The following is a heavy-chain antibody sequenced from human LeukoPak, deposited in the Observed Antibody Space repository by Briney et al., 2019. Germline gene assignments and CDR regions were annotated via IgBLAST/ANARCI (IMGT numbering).Heavy chain of an antibody. V-gene: IGHV4-39*01. J-gene: IGHJ4*02. D-gene: IGHD4-17*01. CDR3: ARHPPYGDYRYYFDY. CDR1: GGSISSNAYY. Sequence: SETLSPTCTVSGGSISSNAYYWGWIRQPPGKGLEWIGSIYYSGSTYYNPSLKSRVTISVDTSKNQFSLKLSSVTAADTAVYYCARHPPYGDYRYYFDYWGQGTLVTVSS. CDR2: IYYSGST.